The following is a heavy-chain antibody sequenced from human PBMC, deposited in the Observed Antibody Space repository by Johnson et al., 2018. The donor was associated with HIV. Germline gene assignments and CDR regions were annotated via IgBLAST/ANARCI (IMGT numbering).Heavy chain of an antibody. D-gene: IGHD3-10*02. V-gene: IGHV3-23*01. Sequence: VKSGGSLRLSCAASGFSFSSYAMSWVRQAPGKGLEWVSAISGSGGSTYYADSVKGRFTISRDISKNMLYLQMHSLRGDDTGHNVRGLLGLRWAMWG. CDR2: ISGSGGST. CDR3: GLLGLRWAM. CDR1: GFSFSSYA. J-gene: IGHJ1*01.